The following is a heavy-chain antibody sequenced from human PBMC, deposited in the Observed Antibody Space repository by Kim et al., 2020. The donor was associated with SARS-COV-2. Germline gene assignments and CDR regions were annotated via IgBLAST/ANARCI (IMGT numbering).Heavy chain of an antibody. J-gene: IGHJ6*02. V-gene: IGHV3-43*01. Sequence: SVKGRFTISRDNSKNSLYLHMSSLRTEDTALYYCAKNGEVGATSYYFVMDVWGQGTTVTVSS. D-gene: IGHD1-26*01. CDR3: AKNGEVGATSYYFVMDV.